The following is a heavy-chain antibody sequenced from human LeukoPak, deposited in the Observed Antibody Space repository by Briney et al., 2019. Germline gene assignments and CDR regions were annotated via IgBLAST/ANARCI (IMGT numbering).Heavy chain of an antibody. D-gene: IGHD6-6*01. J-gene: IGHJ5*02. Sequence: PSETLFLTCTVSGGSVSGYYWSWIRQPPGKGLEWIGYIYYSGSTNYNPSLKSLVTISVDTSENQFSLKLTSVTAADTAVYYCARDREYSSSGLVWFDPWGHGILVTVSS. V-gene: IGHV4-59*02. CDR2: IYYSGST. CDR1: GGSVSGYY. CDR3: ARDREYSSSGLVWFDP.